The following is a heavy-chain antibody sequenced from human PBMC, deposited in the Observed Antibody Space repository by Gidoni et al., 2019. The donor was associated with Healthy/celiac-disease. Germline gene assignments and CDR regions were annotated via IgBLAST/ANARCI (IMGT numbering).Heavy chain of an antibody. CDR1: GGSISSSSYY. J-gene: IGHJ4*02. CDR2: IYYSGST. V-gene: IGHV4-39*01. Sequence: QLQLQESGPGLVKPSETLSLTCTVSGGSISSSSYYWGWIRQPPGKGLEWIGSIYYSGSTYYNPSLKSRVTISVDTSKNRFSLKLSSVTAADTAVYYCARRIAAAGYDFDYWGQGTLVTVSS. D-gene: IGHD6-13*01. CDR3: ARRIAAAGYDFDY.